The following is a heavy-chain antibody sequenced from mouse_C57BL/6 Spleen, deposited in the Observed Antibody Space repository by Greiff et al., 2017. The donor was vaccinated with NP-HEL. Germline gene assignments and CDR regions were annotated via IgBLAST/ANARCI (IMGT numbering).Heavy chain of an antibody. J-gene: IGHJ4*01. D-gene: IGHD2-4*01. CDR2: INPNNGGT. CDR1: GYTFTDYN. CDR3: ARRDYDDHYYAMDY. V-gene: IGHV1-18*01. Sequence: DVQLQESGPELVKPGASVKIPCKASGYTFTDYNMDWVKQSHGKSLEWIGDINPNNGGTIYNQKFKGKATLTVDKSSSTAYMELRSLTSEDTAVYYCARRDYDDHYYAMDYWGQGTSVTVSS.